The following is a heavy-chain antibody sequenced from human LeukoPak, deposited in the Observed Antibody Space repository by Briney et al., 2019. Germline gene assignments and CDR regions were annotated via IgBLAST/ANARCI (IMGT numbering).Heavy chain of an antibody. J-gene: IGHJ4*02. CDR2: IYHSGST. V-gene: IGHV4-38-2*01. CDR3: ASPFH. Sequence: PSETLSLTCAVSGYSVSSGYYWGWIRQPPGKGLEWIGSIYHSGSTYYNPSLKSRVTISVDTSKNQFSLKLSSLTAADTAVYYRASPFHWGQGTLVTVSS. CDR1: GYSVSSGYY.